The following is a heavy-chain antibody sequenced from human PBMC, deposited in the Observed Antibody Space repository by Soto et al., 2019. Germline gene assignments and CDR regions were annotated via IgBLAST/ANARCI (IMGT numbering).Heavy chain of an antibody. V-gene: IGHV1-46*01. CDR2: INPSGGYT. J-gene: IGHJ4*02. CDR1: GYTFTNYY. Sequence: ASVKVSCKASGYTFTNYYIHWVRQAPGQGLEWMGIINPSGGYTSYAQKFQGRGTMTRDTSTSTVYMELSSLRSEDTAVYYCARYEYSVIGHDHWGQGTLVTVSS. D-gene: IGHD3-16*01. CDR3: ARYEYSVIGHDH.